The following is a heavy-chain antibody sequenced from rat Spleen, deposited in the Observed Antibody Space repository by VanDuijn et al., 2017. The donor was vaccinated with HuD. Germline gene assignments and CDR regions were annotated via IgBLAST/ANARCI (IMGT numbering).Heavy chain of an antibody. V-gene: IGHV5-22*01. Sequence: EVQLVESGGGLVQPGGSLKLSCAASGFTFSDYYMAWVRQAPKKGLEWVASISYEGSGTYYGDSVKGRFTISRDNAKSTLYLQMNSLTSEDTATYYCARSVFDYWGQGVMVTVSS. CDR2: ISYEGSGT. CDR1: GFTFSDYY. CDR3: ARSVFDY. J-gene: IGHJ2*01.